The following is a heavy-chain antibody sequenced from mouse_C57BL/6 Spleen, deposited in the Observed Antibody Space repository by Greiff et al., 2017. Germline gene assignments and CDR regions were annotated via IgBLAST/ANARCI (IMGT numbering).Heavy chain of an antibody. CDR1: GYAFSSSW. CDR3: AKTGTDWYFDV. Sequence: VQLQQSGPELVKPGASVKISCKASGYAFSSSWMNWVKQRPGQGLEWIGRIYPGDGDTNYNGKFKGKATLTADKSSSTAYMQLSSLTSEDSAVYFCAKTGTDWYFDVWGTGTTVTVSS. CDR2: IYPGDGDT. J-gene: IGHJ1*03. V-gene: IGHV1-82*01. D-gene: IGHD4-1*01.